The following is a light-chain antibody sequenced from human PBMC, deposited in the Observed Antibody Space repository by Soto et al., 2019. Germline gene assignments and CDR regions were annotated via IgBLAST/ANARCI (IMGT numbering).Light chain of an antibody. J-gene: IGKJ1*01. CDR3: QHSST. V-gene: IGKV3-20*01. CDR1: QSVSSSY. CDR2: GAS. Sequence: DIVLTQSPGTLSLSPGERATLSCRASQSVSSSYLAWYQQKPGQAPRLLIYGASSRATGIPDRFSGSGSGTDFTLTISRLEPEDFAVYYCQHSSTLGQGTKVDIK.